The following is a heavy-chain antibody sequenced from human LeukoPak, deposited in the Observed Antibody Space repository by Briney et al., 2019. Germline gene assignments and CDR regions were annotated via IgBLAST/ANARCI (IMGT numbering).Heavy chain of an antibody. CDR1: DKSISSFY. Sequence: SETLSLTCSVSDKSISSFYWNWIRQPPGKGLEWIGYIYYSGSTNYNPSLKSRVTISVDTSKNQFSLKLSSVTAADTAVYYCARVLWNWFDPWGQGTLVTVSS. V-gene: IGHV4-59*01. J-gene: IGHJ5*02. CDR2: IYYSGST. CDR3: ARVLWNWFDP.